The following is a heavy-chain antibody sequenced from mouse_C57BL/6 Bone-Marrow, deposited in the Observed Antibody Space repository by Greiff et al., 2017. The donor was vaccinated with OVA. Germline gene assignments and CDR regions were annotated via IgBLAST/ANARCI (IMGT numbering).Heavy chain of an antibody. CDR2: ISYDGSN. CDR3: AREDGGYFDV. V-gene: IGHV3-6*01. J-gene: IGHJ1*03. D-gene: IGHD2-3*01. CDR1: GYSITSGYY. Sequence: EVKLMESGPGLVKPSQSLSLTCSVTGYSITSGYYWNWIRQFPGNKLEWMGYISYDGSNNYKPSLKNRISITRDTSKNQFFLKLNSVTTEDTATYYCAREDGGYFDVWGTGTTVTVSS.